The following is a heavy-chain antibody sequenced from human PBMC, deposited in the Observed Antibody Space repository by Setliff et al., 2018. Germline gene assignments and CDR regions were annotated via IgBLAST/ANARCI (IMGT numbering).Heavy chain of an antibody. D-gene: IGHD1-26*01. V-gene: IGHV4-39*01. CDR2: IYYRGDT. CDR1: GASLSSGTYY. J-gene: IGHJ4*02. Sequence: SETLSLTCTVSGASLSSGTYYWGWIRQPPGKGLEWIGRIYYRGDTYYNASLKGRLTISVDTAQNQFSLRLTSVTAADTAVYYCARTETYRYFDYWGQGALVTVSS. CDR3: ARTETYRYFDY.